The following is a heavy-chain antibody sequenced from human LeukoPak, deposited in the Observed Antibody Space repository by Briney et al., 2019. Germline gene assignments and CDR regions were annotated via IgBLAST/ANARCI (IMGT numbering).Heavy chain of an antibody. D-gene: IGHD2-2*01. J-gene: IGHJ5*02. V-gene: IGHV4-34*01. Sequence: PSETLSLTCTVSGGSISSYYWSWIRQPPGKGLEWIGEINHSGSTNYNPSLKSRVTISVDTSKNQFSLKLSSVTAADTAVYYCARHWIVVVPAAMSWFDPWGQGTLVTVSS. CDR1: GGSISSYY. CDR2: INHSGST. CDR3: ARHWIVVVPAAMSWFDP.